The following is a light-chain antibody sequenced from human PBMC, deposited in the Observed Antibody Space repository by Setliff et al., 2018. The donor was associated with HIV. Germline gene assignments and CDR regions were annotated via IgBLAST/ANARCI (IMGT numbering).Light chain of an antibody. V-gene: IGLV1-47*01. J-gene: IGLJ1*01. CDR2: RNN. CDR1: SSNIGSNY. CDR3: AAWDDSLSAYYV. Sequence: QGVTISCSGSSSNIGSNYVYWYQQLPGTAPKLLIYRNNQRPSGVPDRFSGSKSGTSASLAISGLRSEDEADYYCAAWDDSLSAYYVFGTGTKVTVL.